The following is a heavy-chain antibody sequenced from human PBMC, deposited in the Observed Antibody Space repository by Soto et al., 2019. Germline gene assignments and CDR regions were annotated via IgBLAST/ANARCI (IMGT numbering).Heavy chain of an antibody. J-gene: IGHJ6*02. V-gene: IGHV3-23*01. CDR1: GFTFSSYA. D-gene: IGHD3-3*01. CDR2: ISGSGGST. CDR3: AKGRTIFGRLGMDV. Sequence: EVQLLESGGGLVQPGGSLRLSCAASGFTFSSYAMSWVRQAPGKGLEWVSAISGSGGSTYYADSVKGRFTISRDDSKNTLYLQMNSLRAEDTAVYYCAKGRTIFGRLGMDVWGQGTTVTVSS.